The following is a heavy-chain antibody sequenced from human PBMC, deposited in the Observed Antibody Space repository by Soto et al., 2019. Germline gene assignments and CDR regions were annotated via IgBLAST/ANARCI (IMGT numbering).Heavy chain of an antibody. CDR2: ISYDGSNK. CDR3: AKDRAYDYAGGFDY. V-gene: IGHV3-30*18. CDR1: RFTFSSHG. Sequence: GGSLRLSCAASRFTFSSHGMHWARQAPGKGLEWVAVISYDGSNKYYADSVKGRFTISRDNSKNTLYLQMNSLRAEDTAVYYCAKDRAYDYAGGFDYWGQGTLVTVSS. D-gene: IGHD3-16*01. J-gene: IGHJ4*02.